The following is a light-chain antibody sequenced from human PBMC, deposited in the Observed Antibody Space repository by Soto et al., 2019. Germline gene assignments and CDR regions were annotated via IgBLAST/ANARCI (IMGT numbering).Light chain of an antibody. V-gene: IGKV1-39*01. CDR2: AAS. J-gene: IGKJ4*01. CDR1: QNVASY. Sequence: DIDMTLSQSSLSASVGDRVTITCRASQNVASYLNWYQHKPGEAPKSLIYAASKLRSGVPSRFSATGTETDFTLIITDLQPEDFATYYCQQSFSAPLTFGEGTKVDI. CDR3: QQSFSAPLT.